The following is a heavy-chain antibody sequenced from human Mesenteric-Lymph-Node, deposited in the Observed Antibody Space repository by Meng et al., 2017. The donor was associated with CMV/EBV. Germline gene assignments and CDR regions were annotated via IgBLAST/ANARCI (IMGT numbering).Heavy chain of an antibody. Sequence: GESLKISCAASGFTVGDSAMHWVRQAPGKGLEWVAFMSHDGEKTSYADSMKGRFTISKDTSNNALFLEMSSLRGDDSAVYYCARVAFSGFPDSWGQGPLVTVSS. CDR3: ARVAFSGFPDS. J-gene: IGHJ4*02. D-gene: IGHD1-26*01. V-gene: IGHV3-30*04. CDR2: MSHDGEKT. CDR1: GFTVGDSA.